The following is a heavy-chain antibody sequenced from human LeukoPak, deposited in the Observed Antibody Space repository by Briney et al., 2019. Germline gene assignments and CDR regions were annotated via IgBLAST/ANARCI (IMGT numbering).Heavy chain of an antibody. Sequence: GGSLRLSCVASGFTFSNYGMNWVRQAPGEGLEWVSGIVGSGVTTYYADSVKGRFTISRDNSKNTLYLHMNGLRVEYTAIYYCARDERWIQFNYWGQGTLVTVSS. D-gene: IGHD5-18*01. CDR2: IVGSGVTT. CDR1: GFTFSNYG. CDR3: ARDERWIQFNY. J-gene: IGHJ4*02. V-gene: IGHV3-23*01.